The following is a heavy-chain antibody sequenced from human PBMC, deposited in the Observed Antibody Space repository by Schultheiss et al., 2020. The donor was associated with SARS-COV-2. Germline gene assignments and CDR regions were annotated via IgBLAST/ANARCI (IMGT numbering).Heavy chain of an antibody. Sequence: GESLKISCEASGYSFTTFWIGWVRQMPGKDLEWMGIIYPGDSDTRYSPSFQGQVTISADKSISTAYLQWSSLKASDTAMYYCATTRGYSYGKDAFDIWGQGTMVTVSS. D-gene: IGHD5-18*01. CDR2: IYPGDSDT. V-gene: IGHV5-51*01. CDR3: ATTRGYSYGKDAFDI. CDR1: GYSFTTFW. J-gene: IGHJ3*02.